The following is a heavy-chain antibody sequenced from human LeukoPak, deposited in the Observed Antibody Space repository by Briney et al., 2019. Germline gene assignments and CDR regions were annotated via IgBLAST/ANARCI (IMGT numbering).Heavy chain of an antibody. CDR2: INHSGST. CDR3: ARGHTENYDFWSGYWTYYYYYYMDV. Sequence: PSETLSLTCAVYGGSFSGYYWSWIRQPPGKGLEWIGEINHSGSTNYNPSLKSRVTISVDTSKNQFSLKLSSVTAADTAVYYCARGHTENYDFWSGYWTYYYYYYMDVWGKGTTVTVSS. D-gene: IGHD3-3*01. V-gene: IGHV4-34*01. CDR1: GGSFSGYY. J-gene: IGHJ6*03.